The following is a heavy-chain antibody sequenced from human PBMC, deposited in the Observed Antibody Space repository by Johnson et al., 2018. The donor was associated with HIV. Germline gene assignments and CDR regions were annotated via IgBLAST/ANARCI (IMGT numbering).Heavy chain of an antibody. CDR3: AGQVRAFDI. V-gene: IGHV3-30-3*01. CDR1: GFTFSSYA. CDR2: ISYDGSNK. J-gene: IGHJ3*02. Sequence: QVQLVESGGGVVQPGRSLRLSCAASGFTFSSYAMHWVRQAPGKGLEWVAVISYDGSNKYYADSVKGRFTISRDNSMHTMYLQMTSLRAEDTAVYYCAGQVRAFDIWGQGTMVTVSS. D-gene: IGHD6-19*01.